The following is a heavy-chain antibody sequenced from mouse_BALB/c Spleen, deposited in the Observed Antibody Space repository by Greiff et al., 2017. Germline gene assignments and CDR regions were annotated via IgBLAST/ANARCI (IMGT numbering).Heavy chain of an antibody. D-gene: IGHD1-1*01. V-gene: IGHV5-6-3*01. J-gene: IGHJ3*01. CDR1: GFTFSSYG. CDR2: INSNGGST. CDR3: ARDYYGSSLAY. Sequence: DVMLVESGGGLVQPGGSLKLSCAASGFTFSSYGMSWVRQTPDKRLELVATINSNGGSTYYPDSVKGRFTISRDNAKNTLYLQMSSLKSEDTAMYYCARDYYGSSLAYWGQGTLVTVSA.